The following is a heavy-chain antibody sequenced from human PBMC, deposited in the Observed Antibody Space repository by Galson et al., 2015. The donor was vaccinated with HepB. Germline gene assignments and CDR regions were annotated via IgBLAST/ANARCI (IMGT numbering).Heavy chain of an antibody. CDR2: ISDSGDKT. J-gene: IGHJ4*02. D-gene: IGHD5-24*01. V-gene: IGHV3-23*01. Sequence: SLRLSCAASGFTFSSYAMSWVRQAPGKGLEWVSSISDSGDKTYDADSVRGRLTLSRDNSKNTFYLQMNSLRAEDTAVYYCARKNYHRDDYWGQGTLVTVSS. CDR1: GFTFSSYA. CDR3: ARKNYHRDDY.